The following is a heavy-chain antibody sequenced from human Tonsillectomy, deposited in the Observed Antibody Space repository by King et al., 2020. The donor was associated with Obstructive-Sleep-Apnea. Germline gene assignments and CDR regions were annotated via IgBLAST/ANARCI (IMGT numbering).Heavy chain of an antibody. D-gene: IGHD6-13*01. J-gene: IGHJ4*02. V-gene: IGHV3-9*01. CDR3: VKETAASGDYYFDY. Sequence: VQLVESGGGLVQPGRSLRLSCAASGFTFDDYAMHWVRQAPGKGLEWVSLISWNSGRIVYADSVKGRFTISRDNAKNSLYLQMNSLRAEDTALYYCVKETAASGDYYFDYWGQGTLVTVSS. CDR1: GFTFDDYA. CDR2: ISWNSGRI.